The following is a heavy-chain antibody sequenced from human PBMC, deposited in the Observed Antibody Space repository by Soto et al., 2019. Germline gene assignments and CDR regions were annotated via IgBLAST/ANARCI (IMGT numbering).Heavy chain of an antibody. CDR3: ARDYCTNGVCYRGMDV. CDR2: ISSSSSYI. Sequence: EVQLVESGGGLVKPGGSLRLSCAASGFTFSSYSMNWVRQAPGKGLEWVSSISSSSSYIYYADSVKGRFTISRDNAENSLYLQMNSLRAEDTAVYYCARDYCTNGVCYRGMDVWGQGTTVTVSS. D-gene: IGHD2-8*01. V-gene: IGHV3-21*01. J-gene: IGHJ6*02. CDR1: GFTFSSYS.